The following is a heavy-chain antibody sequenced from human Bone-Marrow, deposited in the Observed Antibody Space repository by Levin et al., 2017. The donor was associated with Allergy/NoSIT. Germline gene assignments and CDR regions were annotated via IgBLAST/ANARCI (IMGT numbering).Heavy chain of an antibody. CDR3: ARGHFES. J-gene: IGHJ4*02. V-gene: IGHV3-7*04. CDR1: GFTFTNYW. CDR2: IKGDGSQT. Sequence: GGSLRLSCAASGFTFTNYWMIWVRQAPGKGLEWLANIKGDGSQTNYVDSVRGRFTISRDNARNSVALQMNGLRAEDTAVYYCARGHFESWGQGTLVTVSS.